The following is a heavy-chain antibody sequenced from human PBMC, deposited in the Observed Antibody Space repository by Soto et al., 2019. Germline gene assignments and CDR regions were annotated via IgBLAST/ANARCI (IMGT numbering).Heavy chain of an antibody. Sequence: GGSLRLSCAASGFTFSSYAMHWVRQAPGKGLEYVSAISSNGGSTYYANSVKGRFTISRDNSKNTLYLQMGSLRAEDMAVYYCARAQWYDILTGRAQDFYYYYYMDVWGKGTTVTVSS. J-gene: IGHJ6*03. CDR2: ISSNGGST. CDR1: GFTFSSYA. V-gene: IGHV3-64*01. D-gene: IGHD3-9*01. CDR3: ARAQWYDILTGRAQDFYYYYYMDV.